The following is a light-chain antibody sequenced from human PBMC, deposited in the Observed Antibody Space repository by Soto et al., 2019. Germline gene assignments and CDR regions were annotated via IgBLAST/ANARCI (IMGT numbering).Light chain of an antibody. CDR3: QQYNKWPPYT. CDR2: GAS. Sequence: EIVMTQSPANLSVSPGERATLSCRASQSVSSNLAWYQQKPGQGPRLLIYGASTRATGIPARFSGSGTGTEFTLTISSLQYEDFAVYSCQQYNKWPPYTFGQGTKVEIK. J-gene: IGKJ2*01. CDR1: QSVSSN. V-gene: IGKV3-15*01.